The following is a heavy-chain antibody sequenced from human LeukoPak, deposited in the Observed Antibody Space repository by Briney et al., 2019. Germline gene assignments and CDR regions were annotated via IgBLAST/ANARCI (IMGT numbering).Heavy chain of an antibody. V-gene: IGHV3-11*01. J-gene: IGHJ4*02. CDR1: GLSFSDYF. CDR3: AGDVGRSWAWYFDY. D-gene: IGHD6-13*01. CDR2: MSHTGETI. Sequence: GGSLRLSCAASGLSFSDYFMSWIRQAPGKGLEWVSYMSHTGETIYYADSVEGRFTISRDNTKNLLYLQMNSLRGDDTAVYYCAGDVGRSWAWYFDYWGQGTLVSVSS.